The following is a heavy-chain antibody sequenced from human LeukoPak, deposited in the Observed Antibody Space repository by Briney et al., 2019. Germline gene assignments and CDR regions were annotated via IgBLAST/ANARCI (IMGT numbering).Heavy chain of an antibody. Sequence: PGGSLRLSCAASGFTFGSYGMHWVRQAPGKRLEWVAVIWYDGSNKYYADSVKGRFTISRDNSKNTLYLQMNSLRAEDTAVYYCARGGDPQFGVVMNWGQGTLVTVSS. CDR3: ARGGDPQFGVVMN. D-gene: IGHD3-3*01. CDR1: GFTFGSYG. V-gene: IGHV3-33*01. CDR2: IWYDGSNK. J-gene: IGHJ4*02.